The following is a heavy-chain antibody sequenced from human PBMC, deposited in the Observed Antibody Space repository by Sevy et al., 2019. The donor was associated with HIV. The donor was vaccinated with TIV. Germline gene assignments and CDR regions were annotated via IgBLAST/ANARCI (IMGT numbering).Heavy chain of an antibody. Sequence: ASVKVSCEASGYSFDSYDINWVRQATGQGLEWMGWMSPKTGATGFAQKFKGRVTMTRNTSISTAYMELSSLTNEDTAVYYCASGGNGDFWSYEYYYYGMDVWGHGTTVTVSS. J-gene: IGHJ6*02. D-gene: IGHD3-3*01. CDR3: ASGGNGDFWSYEYYYYGMDV. CDR2: MSPKTGAT. V-gene: IGHV1-8*01. CDR1: GYSFDSYD.